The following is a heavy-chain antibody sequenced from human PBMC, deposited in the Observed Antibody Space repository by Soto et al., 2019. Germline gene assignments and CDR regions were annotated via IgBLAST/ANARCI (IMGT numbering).Heavy chain of an antibody. CDR3: ARFPDSGYDQQGAYGMDV. CDR1: GFTFSSYA. D-gene: IGHD5-12*01. V-gene: IGHV3-30-3*01. J-gene: IGHJ6*02. Sequence: QVQLVESGGGVVQPGRSLRLSCAASGFTFSSYAMHWVRQAPGKGLEWVAVISYDGSNKYYADSVKGRFTISRDNSKNTLYLQMNSLRAEDTAVYYCARFPDSGYDQQGAYGMDVWGQGTTVTVSS. CDR2: ISYDGSNK.